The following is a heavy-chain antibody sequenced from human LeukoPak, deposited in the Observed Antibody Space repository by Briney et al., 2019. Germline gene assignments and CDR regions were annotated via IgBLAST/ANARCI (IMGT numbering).Heavy chain of an antibody. J-gene: IGHJ4*02. CDR2: IYPGDSDT. Sequence: GESLKISCEGSGYSFTTYWIGWVRQMPGKGLEWIGIIYPGDSDTRYSPSFQGQVTISADKSISTAYLQWNSLKASDTAMYYCARLVGARISWKFDYWGQGTLVTVSS. CDR1: GYSFTTYW. CDR3: ARLVGARISWKFDY. D-gene: IGHD1-1*01. V-gene: IGHV5-51*01.